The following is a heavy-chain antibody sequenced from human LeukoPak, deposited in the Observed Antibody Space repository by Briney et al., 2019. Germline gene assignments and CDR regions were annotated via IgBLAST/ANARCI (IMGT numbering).Heavy chain of an antibody. CDR1: GFTFIDYC. Sequence: ASVKVSRKAAGFTFIDYCSHWVRQAPGQGPEWMGWIDLNSGATKYAPKFQGRVTITRDTSINTAYMELSSLTSDDTAVYYCARDSTAAAGSYFDYWGQGTLVTVSS. D-gene: IGHD6-13*01. J-gene: IGHJ4*02. CDR3: ARDSTAAAGSYFDY. V-gene: IGHV1-2*02. CDR2: IDLNSGAT.